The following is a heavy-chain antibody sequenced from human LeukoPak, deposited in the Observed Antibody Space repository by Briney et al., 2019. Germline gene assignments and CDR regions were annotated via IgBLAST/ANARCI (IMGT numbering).Heavy chain of an antibody. CDR2: INRDGSRT. D-gene: IGHD3-9*01. CDR1: GFTLSTSW. V-gene: IGHV3-74*01. J-gene: IGHJ4*02. Sequence: GGSKRLSCAASGFTLSTSWMHWVRQAPGKGLVWVSHINRDGSRTTYADSVKGRFTISRDNAKNTVYLHMNSLRAEDTALYFCVRSLTGTDDYWGQGTLVTVSS. CDR3: VRSLTGTDDY.